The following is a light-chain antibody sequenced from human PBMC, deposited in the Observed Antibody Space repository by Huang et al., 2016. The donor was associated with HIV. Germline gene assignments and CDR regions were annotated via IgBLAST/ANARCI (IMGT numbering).Light chain of an antibody. CDR1: QDISNH. J-gene: IGKJ4*01. V-gene: IGKV1-33*01. CDR3: QQYDNLPLT. CDR2: DAS. Sequence: DIQMTQSPSSLSASVGDRVTITCQASQDISNHLNWYQQKPGKAPKLLSYDASNLQTGVPSRFSGSGSGTDFTVTISSLQPEDLATYYCQQYDNLPLTFGGGTNVDLK.